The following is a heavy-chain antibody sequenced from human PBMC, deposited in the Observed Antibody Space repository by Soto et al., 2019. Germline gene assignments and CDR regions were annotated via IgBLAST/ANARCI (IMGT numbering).Heavy chain of an antibody. V-gene: IGHV4-39*01. D-gene: IGHD3-16*01. J-gene: IGHJ3*02. CDR1: GGSISSSSYY. Sequence: QLQLQESGPGLVKPSETLSLTCTVSGGSISSSSYYWGWIRQPPGKGLEWIGSIYYSGSTYYNPSLKSRVAISVDTSKNQCPLKLSSVTAADTAVYYCARHSLGAVYDAFDIWGQGTMVTVSS. CDR3: ARHSLGAVYDAFDI. CDR2: IYYSGST.